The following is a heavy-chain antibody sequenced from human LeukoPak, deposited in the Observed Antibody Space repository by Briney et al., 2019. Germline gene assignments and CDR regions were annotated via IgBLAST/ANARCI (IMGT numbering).Heavy chain of an antibody. CDR1: GGSISSYY. CDR3: ARESSSWYPSGFDP. J-gene: IGHJ5*02. CDR2: IYYSGST. Sequence: PSETLSLTCTVSGGSISSYYWSWIRQPPGKGLEWIGYIYYSGSTNYNPSLKSRVTISVDTSKNQFSLKLSSVTAAGTAVYYCARESSSWYPSGFDPWGQGTLVTVSS. V-gene: IGHV4-59*01. D-gene: IGHD6-13*01.